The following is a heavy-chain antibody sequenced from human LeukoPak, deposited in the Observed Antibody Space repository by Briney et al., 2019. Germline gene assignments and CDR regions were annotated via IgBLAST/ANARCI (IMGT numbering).Heavy chain of an antibody. V-gene: IGHV3-7*01. CDR2: IKQDGSEK. Sequence: GGSLRLSCAASGFTFSSYWMSWVRQAPGKGLEWVANIKQDGSEKYYVDSVKGRFTISRDNAKNSLYLQMNSLGAEDTAVYYCASYIVVVPAATYYFDYWGQGTLVTVSS. J-gene: IGHJ4*02. CDR1: GFTFSSYW. CDR3: ASYIVVVPAATYYFDY. D-gene: IGHD2-2*01.